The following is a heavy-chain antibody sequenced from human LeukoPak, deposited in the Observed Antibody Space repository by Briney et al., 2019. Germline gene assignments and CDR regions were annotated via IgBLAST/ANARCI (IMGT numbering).Heavy chain of an antibody. CDR3: ARDGTSGYFPWYFYL. CDR2: IYYSGST. J-gene: IGHJ2*01. V-gene: IGHV4-59*01. Sequence: PSETLSLTCTVSGASISSYYWSWIRQPPGKGLEWIGYIYYSGSTNYSPSLQSRVTISVDTSRNQFSLKLTSVTAADTAVYYCARDGTSGYFPWYFYLWGRGTLVTVSS. CDR1: GASISSYY. D-gene: IGHD3-22*01.